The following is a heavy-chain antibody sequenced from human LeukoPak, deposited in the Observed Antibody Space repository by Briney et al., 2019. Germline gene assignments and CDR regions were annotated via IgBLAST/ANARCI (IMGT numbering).Heavy chain of an antibody. Sequence: PGGSLRLSCAASGFTFSSYGMHWVRQAPGKGLEWVAVISYDGSNKYYADSVKGRFTISRDNSKNTLYLQMNSLRAEDTAVYYCAKTPYSNYGVSYFDYWGQGTLVTVSS. CDR3: AKTPYSNYGVSYFDY. CDR2: ISYDGSNK. V-gene: IGHV3-30*18. CDR1: GFTFSSYG. D-gene: IGHD4-11*01. J-gene: IGHJ4*02.